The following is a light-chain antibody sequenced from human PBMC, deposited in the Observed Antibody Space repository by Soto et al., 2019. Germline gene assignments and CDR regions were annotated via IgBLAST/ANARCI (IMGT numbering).Light chain of an antibody. CDR2: TNT. CDR3: AAWDESLNGVV. V-gene: IGLV1-44*01. CDR1: ISNIGGNT. Sequence: QSVLTQPPSASGTPGQRVTISCSGSISNIGGNTVNWYQQHPGTAPKLLMYTNTQRPSGVPDQFSGSKSGTTASLAISGLQSEDEADYYCAAWDESLNGVVFGGGTKLTVL. J-gene: IGLJ2*01.